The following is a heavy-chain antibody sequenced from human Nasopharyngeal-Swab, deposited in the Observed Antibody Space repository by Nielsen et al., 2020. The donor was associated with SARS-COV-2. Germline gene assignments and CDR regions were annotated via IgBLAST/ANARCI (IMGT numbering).Heavy chain of an antibody. V-gene: IGHV3-30*04. CDR3: ARGFGGSYWGYDY. Sequence: WIRQPPGKGLEWVAVISYDGSNKYYADSVKGRFTISRDNSKNTLYLQMNSLRAEGTAVYYCARGFGGSYWGYDYWGQGTLVTVSS. CDR2: ISYDGSNK. J-gene: IGHJ4*02. D-gene: IGHD1-26*01.